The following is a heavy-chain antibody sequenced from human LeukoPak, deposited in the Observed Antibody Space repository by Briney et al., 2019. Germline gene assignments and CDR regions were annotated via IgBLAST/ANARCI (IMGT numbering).Heavy chain of an antibody. D-gene: IGHD2-21*02. CDR2: IKEDGSEK. CDR3: AKDADLCGGDCYGGIDY. Sequence: GGSLRLSCAASGFTFRRYWMSWVRQAPGKGLEWLANIKEDGSEKYYVDSVKGRFTISRDNAKNSLYLQMDSLRAEDTAVYYCAKDADLCGGDCYGGIDYWGQGTLVTVAS. V-gene: IGHV3-7*01. J-gene: IGHJ4*02. CDR1: GFTFRRYW.